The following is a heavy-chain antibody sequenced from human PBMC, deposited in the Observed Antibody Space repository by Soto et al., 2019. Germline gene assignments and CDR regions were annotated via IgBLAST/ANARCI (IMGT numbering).Heavy chain of an antibody. D-gene: IGHD6-13*01. CDR1: GFTFSSYA. Sequence: PGGSLRLSCAASGFTFSSYAMHWVRKAPGKGLEWVAVISYDGSNKYYADSVKGRFTISRDNSKNTLYLQMNSLRAEDTAVYYCARDQWVPLWQQLATTHYYYYGMDVWGQGTTVTVSS. J-gene: IGHJ6*02. V-gene: IGHV3-30-3*01. CDR2: ISYDGSNK. CDR3: ARDQWVPLWQQLATTHYYYYGMDV.